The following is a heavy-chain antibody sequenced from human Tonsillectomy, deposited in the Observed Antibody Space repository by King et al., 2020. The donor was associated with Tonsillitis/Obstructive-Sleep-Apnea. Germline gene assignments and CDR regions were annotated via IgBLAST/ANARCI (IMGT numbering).Heavy chain of an antibody. CDR1: GYSFTTYW. Sequence: LVQSGAEVKKPGESLKISCKGSGYSFTTYWIGWVRQMPGKGLEWMGIIHPGDSYTRYSPSFQGQVTISADKFISTAYLQRSSLKASDTAMYYCARRTRYCSGGSCPDAFDIWGQGTMVTVSS. CDR3: ARRTRYCSGGSCPDAFDI. V-gene: IGHV5-51*01. CDR2: IHPGDSYT. D-gene: IGHD2-15*01. J-gene: IGHJ3*02.